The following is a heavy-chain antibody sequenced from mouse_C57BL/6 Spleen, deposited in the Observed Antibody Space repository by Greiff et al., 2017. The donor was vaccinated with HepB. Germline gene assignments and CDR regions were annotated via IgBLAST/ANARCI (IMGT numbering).Heavy chain of an antibody. V-gene: IGHV7-1*01. CDR1: GFTFSDFY. CDR2: SRNKANDYTT. J-gene: IGHJ2*01. Sequence: EVKVVESGGGLVQSGRSLRLSCATSGFTFSDFYMEWVRQAPGKGLEWIAASRNKANDYTTEYSASVKGRFIVSRDTSQSILYLQMNALRAEDTAIYYCARDLHYYGILDYWGQGTTLTVSS. CDR3: ARDLHYYGILDY. D-gene: IGHD1-1*01.